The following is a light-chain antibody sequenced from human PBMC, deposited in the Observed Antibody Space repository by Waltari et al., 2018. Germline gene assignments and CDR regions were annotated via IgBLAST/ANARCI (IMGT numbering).Light chain of an antibody. V-gene: IGKV1-5*03. J-gene: IGKJ1*01. Sequence: DVQMTKAPSTLSASVGDRVTITCRASKTISNWMAGYQQKTGKAPTLLIYKASSLQGGVPSRFSGSGSGAEFTLPISSLQPADFATYYCHQYNAYPWTFGQGTKVEIK. CDR1: KTISNW. CDR3: HQYNAYPWT. CDR2: KAS.